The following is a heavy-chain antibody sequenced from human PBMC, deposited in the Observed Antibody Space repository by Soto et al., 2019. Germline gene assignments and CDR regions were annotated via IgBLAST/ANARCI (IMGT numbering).Heavy chain of an antibody. D-gene: IGHD2-15*01. CDR3: AREAGVGYCSGGSCTRVAWLDA. V-gene: IGHV1-2*04. Sequence: VKVSCKASGYTFTGYYMHWVRQAPGQGREWMGWINPNSGGTNYAQKFQGWVTMTRDTSLSTAYMELSRLISDDTAVYYCAREAGVGYCSGGSCTRVAWLDAWGQGTVVTVSS. J-gene: IGHJ5*02. CDR2: INPNSGGT. CDR1: GYTFTGYY.